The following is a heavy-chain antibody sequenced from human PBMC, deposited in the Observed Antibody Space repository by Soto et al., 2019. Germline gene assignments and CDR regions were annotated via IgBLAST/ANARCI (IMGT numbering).Heavy chain of an antibody. CDR1: GFTFSSYA. CDR3: AREFRYCSGGSCYPGYFDY. V-gene: IGHV3-64*01. D-gene: IGHD2-15*01. Sequence: GGSLRLSCAASGFTFSSYAMHWVRQAPGKGLEYVSAISSNGGSTYYANSVKGRFTISRDNSKNTLYLQMGSLRAEDMAVYYCAREFRYCSGGSCYPGYFDYWGQGTLVTVSS. J-gene: IGHJ4*02. CDR2: ISSNGGST.